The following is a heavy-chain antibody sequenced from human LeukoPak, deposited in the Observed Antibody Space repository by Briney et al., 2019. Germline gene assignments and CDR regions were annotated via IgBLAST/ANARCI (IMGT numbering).Heavy chain of an antibody. D-gene: IGHD3-22*01. CDR2: IVVGSGNT. J-gene: IGHJ3*02. V-gene: IGHV1-58*02. Sequence: SVKVSCKAPGFTFTSSAMQWVRQARGQRLEWIGWIVVGSGNTNYAQKFQERVTITRDMSTSTAYMELSSMRSEDTAVYYCAAGERSSGYYSPPRAFDIWGQGTMVTVSS. CDR3: AAGERSSGYYSPPRAFDI. CDR1: GFTFTSSA.